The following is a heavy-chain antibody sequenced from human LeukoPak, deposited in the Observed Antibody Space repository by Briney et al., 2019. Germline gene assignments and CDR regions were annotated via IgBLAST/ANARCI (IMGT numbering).Heavy chain of an antibody. Sequence: SETLSLTCAVSGGSISSSNWWSWVRQPPGKGLECIGEIYHSGSTNYNPSLKSRVTISVDKSKNQFSLKLSSVTAADTAVYYCAREDMYCSGGSCHFFDYWGQGTLVIVSS. CDR2: IYHSGST. D-gene: IGHD2-15*01. J-gene: IGHJ4*02. V-gene: IGHV4-4*02. CDR3: AREDMYCSGGSCHFFDY. CDR1: GGSISSSNW.